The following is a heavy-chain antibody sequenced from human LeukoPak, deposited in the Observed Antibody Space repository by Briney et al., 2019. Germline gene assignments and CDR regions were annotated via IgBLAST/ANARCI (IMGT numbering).Heavy chain of an antibody. J-gene: IGHJ4*02. CDR2: IYYSGST. CDR3: ARDAYGDSKFDY. D-gene: IGHD4-17*01. CDR1: GGSISSSSYY. V-gene: IGHV4-39*02. Sequence: SETLSLTCTVSGGSISSSSYYWGWIRQPPGKGLEWIGSIYYSGSTYYNPSLKSRVTISVDTSKNQFSLKLSSVTAADTAVYYCARDAYGDSKFDYWGQGTLVTVSS.